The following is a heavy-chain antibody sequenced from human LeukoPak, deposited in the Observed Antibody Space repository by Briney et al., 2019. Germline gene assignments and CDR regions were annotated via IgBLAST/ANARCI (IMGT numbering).Heavy chain of an antibody. Sequence: PGGSLRLSCAASGFTFSNAWMSWVRQAPGKGLEWVGRIKSKTDGGTTDYAAPVKGRFTISRDDSKNTLYLQMNSLKTEDTAVYYCTTADDFWSGCSTYYFDFWGQGTLVTVSS. D-gene: IGHD3-3*01. CDR1: GFTFSNAW. J-gene: IGHJ4*02. CDR3: TTADDFWSGCSTYYFDF. CDR2: IKSKTDGGTT. V-gene: IGHV3-15*01.